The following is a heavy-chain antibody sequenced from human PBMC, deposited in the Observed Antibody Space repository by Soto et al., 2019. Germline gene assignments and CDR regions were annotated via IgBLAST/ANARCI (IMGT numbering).Heavy chain of an antibody. Sequence: ASVKVSCKASGFTFTSSAVQWVRQARGQRLEWIGWIVVGSGNTNYAQKFQERVTITRDMSTSTAYMELSSLRSEDTAVYYCAATSPTDYDFWSRDVRGQGTTVTLSS. J-gene: IGHJ6*02. CDR3: AATSPTDYDFWSRDV. CDR1: GFTFTSSA. V-gene: IGHV1-58*01. D-gene: IGHD3-3*01. CDR2: IVVGSGNT.